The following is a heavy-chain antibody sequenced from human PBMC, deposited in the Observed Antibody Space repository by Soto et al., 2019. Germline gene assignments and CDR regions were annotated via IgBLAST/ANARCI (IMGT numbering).Heavy chain of an antibody. D-gene: IGHD6-19*01. Sequence: QVQVVESGGGVVQQGRSLRLSCTASGFTFSSHAMHWVRQAPGKGLEWVAQIWYDGSNKYYADSVKGRFTISRDNSKNTLYVQMDSLRVEDTAVYYCARDGQSLAPYALDVWGQGTSVTVSS. CDR3: ARDGQSLAPYALDV. V-gene: IGHV3-33*01. J-gene: IGHJ6*02. CDR2: IWYDGSNK. CDR1: GFTFSSHA.